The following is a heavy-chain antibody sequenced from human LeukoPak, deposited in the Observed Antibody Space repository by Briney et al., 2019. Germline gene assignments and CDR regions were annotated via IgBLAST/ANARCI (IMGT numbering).Heavy chain of an antibody. CDR1: GVTFSSYS. V-gene: IGHV3-21*01. CDR3: ARDAVGGCSSTSCYPT. CDR2: ISSSSSYI. D-gene: IGHD2-2*01. Sequence: GGSLRLSCAASGVTFSSYSMKWVRQAPGKGLEWVSSISSSSSYIYYADSVKGRFTISRDNARNSLYLQMNSLRAEDTAVYYCARDAVGGCSSTSCYPTWGQGTLVTVSS. J-gene: IGHJ5*02.